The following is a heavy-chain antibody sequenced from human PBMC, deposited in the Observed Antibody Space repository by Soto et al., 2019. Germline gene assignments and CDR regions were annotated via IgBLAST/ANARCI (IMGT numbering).Heavy chain of an antibody. V-gene: IGHV3-30-3*01. Sequence: QVQLVESGGGVVQPGRSLSLSCAASGFTFSSYTMHWVRQAPGKGLEWVALISYDGSNKYYADSVKGRFTISRDNSKNTLFMQMNSLRAEDTAVYYCARDSVGYCSSTSCQEWYFDLWGRGTLVTVSS. CDR2: ISYDGSNK. CDR1: GFTFSSYT. J-gene: IGHJ2*01. D-gene: IGHD2-2*01. CDR3: ARDSVGYCSSTSCQEWYFDL.